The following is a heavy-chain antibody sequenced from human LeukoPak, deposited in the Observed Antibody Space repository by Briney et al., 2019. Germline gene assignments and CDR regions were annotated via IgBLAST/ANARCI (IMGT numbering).Heavy chain of an antibody. D-gene: IGHD6-25*01. CDR3: ARGRAASDAFDI. CDR2: ISSSASTI. V-gene: IGHV3-11*01. CDR1: GFTFSDYY. J-gene: IGHJ3*02. Sequence: PGGSLRLSCAASGFTFSDYYMSWIRQTPGKGLEWVSYISSSASTICYADSVKGRFTISRDSAKNSLYLQMNSLRAEDTAVYYCARGRAASDAFDIWGQGTMVTVSS.